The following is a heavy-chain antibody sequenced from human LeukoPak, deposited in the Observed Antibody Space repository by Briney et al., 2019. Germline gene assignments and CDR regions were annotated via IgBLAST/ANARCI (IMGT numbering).Heavy chain of an antibody. CDR2: IRYDGNNK. V-gene: IGHV3-30*02. D-gene: IGHD7-27*01. CDR3: AKGGSLGFDY. CDR1: GFSFSNYD. J-gene: IGHJ4*02. Sequence: GGSLRLSCAATGFSFSNYDMHWVRQAPGKGLEWVAVIRYDGNNKYSADSVKGRFTISRDNSKNTLFLQMNTLRAEDTAVYYCAKGGSLGFDYWGQGTLVTVSS.